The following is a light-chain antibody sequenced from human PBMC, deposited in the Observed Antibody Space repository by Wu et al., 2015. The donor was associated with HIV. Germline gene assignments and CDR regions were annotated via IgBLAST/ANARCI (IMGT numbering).Light chain of an antibody. V-gene: IGKV1-5*03. Sequence: DIQMTQSPSTLSASVGDRVTITCRASQSISNWLAWYQQKPGKAPNLLIYKASSLESGVPSRFSGSGSGTEFTLTISSLQPDDFAIYYCQQYNSFPGTFGQGTKLEIK. CDR3: QQYNSFPGT. CDR1: QSISNW. CDR2: KAS. J-gene: IGKJ2*01.